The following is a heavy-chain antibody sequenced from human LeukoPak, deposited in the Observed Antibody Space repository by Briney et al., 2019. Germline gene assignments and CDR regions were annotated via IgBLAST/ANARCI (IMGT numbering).Heavy chain of an antibody. CDR3: ARGTAFLSGYTLFRWFDP. V-gene: IGHV4-59*01. CDR2: IYYSGST. J-gene: IGHJ5*02. CDR1: GGSISSYY. D-gene: IGHD3-3*01. Sequence: PSETLSLTCTGSGGSISSYYWSWIRQPPGKGLEWIGYIYYSGSTNYNPSLKSRLTISVDTSKSQFSLKLSSVTSADTAVYYCARGTAFLSGYTLFRWFDPWGQGTLVTVSS.